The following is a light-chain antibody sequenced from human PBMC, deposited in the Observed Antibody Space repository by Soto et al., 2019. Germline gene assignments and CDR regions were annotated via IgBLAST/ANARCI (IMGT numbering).Light chain of an antibody. V-gene: IGLV2-8*01. J-gene: IGLJ1*01. CDR3: SSYAGNNIHYV. Sequence: QSALTQPPSASGSAGQSVTISCTGTSTDVGGYNYVSWYQQHPSKAPKLMVYEVSKRPSGVPDRFSGSKSGNTASLTVSGLQAEDEADYYCSSYAGNNIHYVFGTGTKLTVL. CDR1: STDVGGYNY. CDR2: EVS.